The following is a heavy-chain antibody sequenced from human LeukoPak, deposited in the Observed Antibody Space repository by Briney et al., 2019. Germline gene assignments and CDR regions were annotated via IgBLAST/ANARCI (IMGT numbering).Heavy chain of an antibody. D-gene: IGHD6-13*01. CDR3: ARLEAAVFDY. CDR2: ITGSSAYI. J-gene: IGHJ4*02. Sequence: GGSLRLSCAASGFTFSSYNLNWVRQAPGKGLEWVSSITGSSAYIYYADSVKSRFTISRDNAKNSLYLQMNSLRAEDTAVYYCARLEAAVFDYWGQGTLVTVSS. CDR1: GFTFSSYN. V-gene: IGHV3-21*01.